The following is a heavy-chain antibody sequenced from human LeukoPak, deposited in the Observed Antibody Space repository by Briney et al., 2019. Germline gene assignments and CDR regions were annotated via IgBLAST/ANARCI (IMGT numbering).Heavy chain of an antibody. CDR1: GFTFSSHS. CDR2: ISSSSSYI. CDR3: ARDRYYYDSSGYLDY. V-gene: IGHV3-21*01. D-gene: IGHD3-22*01. Sequence: GGSLRISFAASGFTFSSHSMNLVVQAPGKGLQVVSTISSSSSYIYYADSVKGRFTISRDNAKNSLYLQMNSLRAEDTAVYYCARDRYYYDSSGYLDYWGQGTLVTVSS. J-gene: IGHJ4*02.